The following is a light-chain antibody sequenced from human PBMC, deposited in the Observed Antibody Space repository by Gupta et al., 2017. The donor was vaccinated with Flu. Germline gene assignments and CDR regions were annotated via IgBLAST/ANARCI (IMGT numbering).Light chain of an antibody. CDR1: QSVLYSSNNKNY. V-gene: IGKV4-1*01. CDR3: QQYLTIPRT. Sequence: DLVMTQSPDSLAVSLGERATINCKSSQSVLYSSNNKNYLAWYQQRPGQPPKLLIYWASTRESGVPDRFSGSGSGTDFALTISSLQAEDVATYCQQYLTIPRTFGQGTKVEIK. J-gene: IGKJ1*01. CDR2: WAS.